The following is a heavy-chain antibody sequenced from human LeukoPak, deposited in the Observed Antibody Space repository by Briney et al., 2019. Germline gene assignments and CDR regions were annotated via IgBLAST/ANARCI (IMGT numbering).Heavy chain of an antibody. Sequence: PGGSLRLSCAVPGFTFSSYNMNWVRQAPGKGLEWVSYIGSAGSTKFYADSVKGRFTVSRDNAKNSLFLQMNSLRAEDTAVYYCARDRYSINLYMTCDYWGQGTLVTVSS. CDR1: GFTFSSYN. CDR3: ARDRYSINLYMTCDY. V-gene: IGHV3-48*01. J-gene: IGHJ4*02. D-gene: IGHD6-13*01. CDR2: IGSAGSTK.